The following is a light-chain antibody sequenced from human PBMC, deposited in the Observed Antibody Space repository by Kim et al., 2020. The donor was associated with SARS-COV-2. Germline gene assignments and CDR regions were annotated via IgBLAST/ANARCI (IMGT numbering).Light chain of an antibody. CDR1: QTIGSDY. J-gene: IGKJ2*01. V-gene: IGKV3-20*01. Sequence: EIVLTQSPGTLSLSPGEGASLSCRASQTIGSDYLAWFQQKPGQAPRLLIYDASTRATGIPDRFSGSGSGTDFTLTINRLEPEDFAVYYCQQYGSSPPVTFGQGTKLEI. CDR3: QQYGSSPPVT. CDR2: DAS.